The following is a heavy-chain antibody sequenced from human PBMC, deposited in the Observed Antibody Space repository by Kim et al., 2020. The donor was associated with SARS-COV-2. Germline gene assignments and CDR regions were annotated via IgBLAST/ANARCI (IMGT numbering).Heavy chain of an antibody. J-gene: IGHJ4*02. D-gene: IGHD3-16*01. CDR3: AKAGXXSXYXXXXX. Sequence: GGSLRLSCAVAGFTFSNYAMTWVRQAPGKGLEWVSVISGSGPNTYYADSVKGRFTISRDNSNNTLYLQMNSLRAEDTAVYYCAKAGXXSXYXXXXXWGQGTXXTXSX. CDR1: GFTFSNYA. CDR2: ISGSGPNT. V-gene: IGHV3-23*01.